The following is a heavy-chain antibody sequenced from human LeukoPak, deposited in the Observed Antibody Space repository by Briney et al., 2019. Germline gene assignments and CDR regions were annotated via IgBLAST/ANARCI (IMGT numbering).Heavy chain of an antibody. CDR1: GFTLGTYW. CDR2: IKEDGSEK. V-gene: IGHV3-7*04. CDR3: VRGYDSSGYYGDDF. J-gene: IGHJ4*02. Sequence: GGSLRLSCAASGFTLGTYWMSWVRQAPGKGLEWVANIKEDGSEKYHVDSVKGRFTISRDNAKNSLYLQMNSLRAKDTAVYYCVRGYDSSGYYGDDFWGQGTLVTVSS. D-gene: IGHD3-22*01.